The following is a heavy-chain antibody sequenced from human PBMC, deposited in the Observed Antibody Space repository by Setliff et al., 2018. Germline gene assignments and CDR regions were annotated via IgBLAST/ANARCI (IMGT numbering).Heavy chain of an antibody. J-gene: IGHJ3*01. Sequence: PSETLSLTCTVSGDSISSGDYFWSWIRQPPGKGLEWIAYIYHSGSAYYNPPLKSRVTMSVDTSKNQFSLHLTSVTAADTAVYYCAREVGTSTSSDAFDVWGQGRMVTVSS. CDR2: IYHSGSA. V-gene: IGHV4-30-4*08. CDR1: GDSISSGDYF. D-gene: IGHD1-26*01. CDR3: AREVGTSTSSDAFDV.